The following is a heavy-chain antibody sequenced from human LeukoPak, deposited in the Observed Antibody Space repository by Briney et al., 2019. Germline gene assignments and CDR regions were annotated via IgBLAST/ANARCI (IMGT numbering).Heavy chain of an antibody. Sequence: GGSLRLSCAASGFTFDDYGMSWVRQAPGKGLEWVSGINWNGGSTGYADSVKGRFTISRDNAKNSLYLQMNSLRAEDTALYYCAKNSAGEGGSCSSYWGQGTLVTVSS. CDR2: INWNGGST. V-gene: IGHV3-20*04. CDR3: AKNSAGEGGSCSSY. J-gene: IGHJ4*02. D-gene: IGHD2-15*01. CDR1: GFTFDDYG.